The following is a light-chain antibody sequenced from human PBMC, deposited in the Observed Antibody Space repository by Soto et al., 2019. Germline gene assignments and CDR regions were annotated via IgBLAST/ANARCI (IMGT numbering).Light chain of an antibody. CDR1: QSVRTY. Sequence: EIVLTQSPATLSFSPGERATLSCRASQSVRTYLAWYQQKPGQAPRLLIYDASTRATGIPARFSGSGSGTDFTLTISSLEPEDFAVYYCQQRSKWPPITFGQGTRLEIK. CDR2: DAS. J-gene: IGKJ5*01. CDR3: QQRSKWPPIT. V-gene: IGKV3-11*01.